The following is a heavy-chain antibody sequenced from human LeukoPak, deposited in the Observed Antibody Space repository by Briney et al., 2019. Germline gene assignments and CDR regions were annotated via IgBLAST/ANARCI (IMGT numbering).Heavy chain of an antibody. CDR2: INHSGSP. CDR1: GGSFSDYY. J-gene: IGHJ3*02. Sequence: SETLSLTCAVYGGSFSDYYWTWIRQPPGKGLEWIGEINHSGSPNNNPSLKSRVSISFDTSKNQFSLKLTSVTAADTAVYYCARDLQAATSENDAFDIWGQGTMVTVSS. V-gene: IGHV4-34*01. CDR3: ARDLQAATSENDAFDI. D-gene: IGHD6-25*01.